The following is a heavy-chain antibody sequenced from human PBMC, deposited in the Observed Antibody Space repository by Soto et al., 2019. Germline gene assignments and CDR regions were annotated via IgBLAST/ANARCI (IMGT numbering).Heavy chain of an antibody. CDR3: VSYS. Sequence: EVQLVESGGGLIQPGGSLRLSCAASGFSVNNRYMSWVRQPPGKGLEWLSIIYGDGGTYYADSVKGRFTVSRDNSKNTLYLQMNSLRVEDTAMYYCVSYSWGQGTLVTVSS. J-gene: IGHJ4*02. CDR2: IYGDGGT. CDR1: GFSVNNRY. V-gene: IGHV3-53*02.